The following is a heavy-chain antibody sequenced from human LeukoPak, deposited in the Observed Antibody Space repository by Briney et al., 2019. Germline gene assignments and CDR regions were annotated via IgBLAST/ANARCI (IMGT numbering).Heavy chain of an antibody. J-gene: IGHJ4*02. D-gene: IGHD3-22*01. CDR3: ARGGGTYYYDSSGYLRAQEFYY. Sequence: PSETLSLTCAVPGGSISSAGYSWSWIRQPPGTGLEWIGYIFYSVSTYYNPSLKSRVPISVDTSKNQFSLTLSTVTAADTAVYYCARGGGTYYYDSSGYLRAQEFYYWGQGTLVTVSS. CDR2: IFYSVST. CDR1: GGSISSAGYS. V-gene: IGHV4-30-4*07.